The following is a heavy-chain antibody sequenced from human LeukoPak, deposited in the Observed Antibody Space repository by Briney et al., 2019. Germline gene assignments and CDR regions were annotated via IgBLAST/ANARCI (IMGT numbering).Heavy chain of an antibody. V-gene: IGHV4-39*01. CDR1: GGSISSSSYY. D-gene: IGHD3-22*01. Sequence: SETLSLTCTVSGGSISSSSYYWGWLRQPPGTGLEWIGSIYYSGSTYYNPSLKSRVTISVDTSKNQFSLKLSSVTAADTAVYYCATEAYYYDSSGQPKDWGQGTLVTVSS. CDR2: IYYSGST. CDR3: ATEAYYYDSSGQPKD. J-gene: IGHJ4*02.